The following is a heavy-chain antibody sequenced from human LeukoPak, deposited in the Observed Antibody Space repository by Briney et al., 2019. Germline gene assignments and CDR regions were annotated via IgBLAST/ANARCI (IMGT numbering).Heavy chain of an antibody. CDR2: INPSGGST. D-gene: IGHD2-15*01. CDR1: GYIFTSYF. J-gene: IGHJ6*03. V-gene: IGHV1-46*01. CDR3: AREKLVAAHMDV. Sequence: ASVKVSCKASGYIFTSYFMHWVRQAPGQGLEWMGLINPSGGSTRYAQKFQGRVTMTRDMSTSTVYMELSSLRSEDTAVYYCAREKLVAAHMDVWGKGTTVTVSS.